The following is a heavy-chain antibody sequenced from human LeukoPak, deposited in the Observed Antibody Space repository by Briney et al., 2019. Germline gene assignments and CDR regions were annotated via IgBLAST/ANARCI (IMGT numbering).Heavy chain of an antibody. D-gene: IGHD2-15*01. J-gene: IGHJ4*02. CDR1: GFTFSNYA. Sequence: GGSLRLSCAASGFTFSNYAMSWVRQAPGKGLEWVSGISGNGATTYYADSVKGRSTISRDNSKNTLYLQMNSLRAEDTAVYCCARGGWGYCSGGSCHIDYWGQGTLVTVSS. CDR2: ISGNGATT. V-gene: IGHV3-23*01. CDR3: ARGGWGYCSGGSCHIDY.